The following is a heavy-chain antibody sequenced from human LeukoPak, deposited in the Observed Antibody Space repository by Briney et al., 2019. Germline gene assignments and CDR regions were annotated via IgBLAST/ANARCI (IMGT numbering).Heavy chain of an antibody. Sequence: PGGSLRLSCAASGFTFSDYYMSWLRQAPGKGLEWVSYISSSGSTIYYADSVKGRFTISRDNAKNSLYLQMNSLRAEDTAVYYCAKARLATLQGPFDYWGQGTLVTVSS. CDR2: ISSSGSTI. V-gene: IGHV3-11*01. CDR1: GFTFSDYY. J-gene: IGHJ4*02. CDR3: AKARLATLQGPFDY. D-gene: IGHD2-15*01.